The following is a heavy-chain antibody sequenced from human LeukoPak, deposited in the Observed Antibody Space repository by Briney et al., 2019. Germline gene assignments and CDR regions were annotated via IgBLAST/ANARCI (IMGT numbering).Heavy chain of an antibody. D-gene: IGHD3-10*01. J-gene: IGHJ4*02. CDR1: GGSISSYY. CDR3: ARYSSGYNDY. V-gene: IGHV4-59*01. CDR2: IYYGGST. Sequence: SETLSLTCTVSGGSISSYYWSWIRQPPGKGLEWIGYIYYGGSTNYNPSLKSRVTISVDTSKNQFSLKLSSVTAADTAVYYCARYSSGYNDYWGQGTPVTVSS.